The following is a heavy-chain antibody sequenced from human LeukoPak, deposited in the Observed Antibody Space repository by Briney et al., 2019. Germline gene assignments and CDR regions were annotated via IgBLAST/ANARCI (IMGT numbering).Heavy chain of an antibody. CDR2: INHSGST. J-gene: IGHJ4*02. CDR3: AREGYYGSGRLTDY. V-gene: IGHV4-34*01. CDR1: GGSFSVYY. Sequence: SETLSLTCAVYGGSFSVYYWSWIRQPPGKGLEWIGEINHSGSTNYNPSLKSRVTISVDTSKNQFSLKLSSVTAADTAVYYCAREGYYGSGRLTDYWGQGTLVTVSS. D-gene: IGHD3-10*01.